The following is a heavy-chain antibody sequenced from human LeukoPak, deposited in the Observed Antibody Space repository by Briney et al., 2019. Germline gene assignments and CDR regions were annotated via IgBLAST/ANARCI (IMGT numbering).Heavy chain of an antibody. J-gene: IGHJ4*02. CDR2: IDPEDGET. CDR3: ATLGGDLDY. CDR1: GYTFIDYN. D-gene: IGHD4-17*01. Sequence: ASVKISCKVPGYTFIDYNMHWVKQAPGKGLAWMGLIDPEDGETIYAERIQDRVTFTADTSTDTVYIEMRRLTSEDTAVYYCATLGGDLDYWAQGTLVTVSS. V-gene: IGHV1-69-2*01.